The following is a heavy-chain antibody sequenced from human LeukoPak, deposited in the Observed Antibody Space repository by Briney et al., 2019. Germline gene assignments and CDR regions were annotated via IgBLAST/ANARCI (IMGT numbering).Heavy chain of an antibody. CDR1: GFTFRSYE. J-gene: IGHJ4*02. Sequence: PGGSLRLSCAASGFTFRSYEMNRVRQAPGKGLEWVSYISSSGSTIYYADSVKGRFTISRDNAKNSLYLQMNSLRAEDTAVYYCARDAGATPYFDYWGQGTLVTVSS. V-gene: IGHV3-48*03. CDR2: ISSSGSTI. CDR3: ARDAGATPYFDY. D-gene: IGHD1-26*01.